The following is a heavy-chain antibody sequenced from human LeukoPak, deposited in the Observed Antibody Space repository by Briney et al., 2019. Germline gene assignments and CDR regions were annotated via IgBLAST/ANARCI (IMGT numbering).Heavy chain of an antibody. CDR2: INLNSGGT. V-gene: IGHV1-2*02. J-gene: IGHJ2*01. CDR1: GYTFTGYY. D-gene: IGHD3-22*01. CDR3: ASSSGWANYYDSSGYRFWYFDL. Sequence: GASVKVSCKASGYTFTGYYMHWVRQAPGQGLEWMGWINLNSGGTNYAQKFQGRVTMTRDTSISTAYMELSRLRSDDTAVYYCASSSGWANYYDSSGYRFWYFDLWGRGTLVTVSS.